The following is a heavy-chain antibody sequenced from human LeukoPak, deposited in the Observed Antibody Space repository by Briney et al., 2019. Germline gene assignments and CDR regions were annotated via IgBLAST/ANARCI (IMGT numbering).Heavy chain of an antibody. CDR3: ARRSLIFRLVLTAQEVFDY. J-gene: IGHJ4*02. D-gene: IGHD3-9*01. V-gene: IGHV4-30-4*01. Sequence: PSETLSLTCTVSGGSISSGDYYWSWIRQPPGKGLEWIGYIYYSGSTYYNPSLKSRVTISVDTSKNQFSLKLSSVTAADTAVYYCARRSLIFRLVLTAQEVFDYWGQGTLVTVSS. CDR2: IYYSGST. CDR1: GGSISSGDYY.